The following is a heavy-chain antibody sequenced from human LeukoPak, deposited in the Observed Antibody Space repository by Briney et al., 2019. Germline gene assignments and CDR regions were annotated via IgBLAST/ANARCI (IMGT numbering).Heavy chain of an antibody. CDR2: IYYSGST. D-gene: IGHD3-22*01. J-gene: IGHJ4*02. V-gene: IGHV4-31*03. CDR1: GGSISSGGYY. Sequence: PSETLSLTCTVSGGSISSGGYYWSWIRQHPGKGLEWIGYIYYSGSTYYNPSLKSRVTISVDTSKNQFSLKLSSVTAADTAVYYCARGYDSSGYDYFDYWGQGTLVTVSS. CDR3: ARGYDSSGYDYFDY.